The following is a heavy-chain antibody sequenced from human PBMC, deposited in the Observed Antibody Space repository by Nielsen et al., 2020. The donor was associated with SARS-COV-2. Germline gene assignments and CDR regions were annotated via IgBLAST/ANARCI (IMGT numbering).Heavy chain of an antibody. Sequence: LRLSCTVSGGSISSGSYYWSWIRQPAGKGLEWFGRIYTSGSTNYNPSLKSRVTISVDTSKNQFSLKLSSVTAADTAVYYCARTVDIYGMDVWGQGTTVTVSS. CDR2: IYTSGST. V-gene: IGHV4-61*02. D-gene: IGHD2-2*03. J-gene: IGHJ6*02. CDR3: ARTVDIYGMDV. CDR1: GGSISSGSYY.